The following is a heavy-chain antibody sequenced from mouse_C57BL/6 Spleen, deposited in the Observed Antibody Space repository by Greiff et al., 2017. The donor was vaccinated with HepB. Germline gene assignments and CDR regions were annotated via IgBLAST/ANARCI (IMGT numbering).Heavy chain of an antibody. CDR1: GYSFTDYN. V-gene: IGHV1-39*01. CDR3: ARGYDYDAWFAY. Sequence: EVKLMESGPELVKPGASVKISCKASGYSFTDYNMNWVKQSNGKSLEWIGVINPNYGTTSYNQKFKGKATLTVDQSSSTAYMQLNSLTSEDSAVYYCARGYDYDAWFAYWGQGTLVTVSA. D-gene: IGHD2-4*01. J-gene: IGHJ3*01. CDR2: INPNYGTT.